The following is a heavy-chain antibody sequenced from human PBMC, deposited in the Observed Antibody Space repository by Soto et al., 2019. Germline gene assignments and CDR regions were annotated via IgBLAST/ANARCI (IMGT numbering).Heavy chain of an antibody. V-gene: IGHV4-30-4*01. CDR2: IYYSGST. Sequence: SETLSLTCTVSGGSISSGGYYWSWIRQHPGKGLEWIGYIYYSGSTYYNPSLKSRVTISVDTSKNQFSLKLSSVTAADTAVYYCARDRGAARGYYYFDYWGQGTLVTVSS. D-gene: IGHD6-6*01. CDR1: GGSISSGGYY. J-gene: IGHJ4*02. CDR3: ARDRGAARGYYYFDY.